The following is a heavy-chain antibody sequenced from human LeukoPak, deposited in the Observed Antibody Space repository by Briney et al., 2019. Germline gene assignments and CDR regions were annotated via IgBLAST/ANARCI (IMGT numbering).Heavy chain of an antibody. CDR3: ASLPRYTITWGGY. CDR1: GGSISSYY. CDR2: IRTKPYST. D-gene: IGHD6-13*01. V-gene: IGHV3-72*01. Sequence: LSLTCTVSGGSISSYYWGWVRQAPGKGLEWVGRIRTKPYSTEYAASVRGRFTISRDDSEHSLYLIMNSLKTEDTAVYYCASLPRYTITWGGYWGQGTLVTVSS. J-gene: IGHJ4*02.